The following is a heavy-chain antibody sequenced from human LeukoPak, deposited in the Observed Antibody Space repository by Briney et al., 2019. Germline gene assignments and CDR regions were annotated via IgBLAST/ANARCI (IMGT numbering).Heavy chain of an antibody. V-gene: IGHV3-23*01. CDR1: GFTLSNFA. J-gene: IGHJ4*02. Sequence: GGSLRLSCAASGFTLSNFAMSWVRQVPGKGLEWVSGISGSGGSTYYADSVKGRFTISRDNSKNTLYLQMNSLRAEDTAVYYCAKKSDGSGSYFYWGQGTLVTVSS. CDR2: ISGSGGST. D-gene: IGHD3-10*01. CDR3: AKKSDGSGSYFY.